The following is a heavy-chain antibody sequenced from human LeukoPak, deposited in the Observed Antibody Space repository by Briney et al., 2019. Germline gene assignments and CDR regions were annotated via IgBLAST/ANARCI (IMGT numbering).Heavy chain of an antibody. J-gene: IGHJ4*02. CDR2: IWFDGRKK. CDR1: GYTFSSFG. CDR3: ARDGDYYDSSSNDY. Sequence: GEPLRLSCAASGYTFSSFGMHWVRQAPGKGLEWVALIWFDGRKKYYADSVKGRFTISRDNSNNTLYLQMNSLRAEDTAVYYCARDGDYYDSSSNDYWGQGTLVTVSS. D-gene: IGHD3-22*01. V-gene: IGHV3-33*01.